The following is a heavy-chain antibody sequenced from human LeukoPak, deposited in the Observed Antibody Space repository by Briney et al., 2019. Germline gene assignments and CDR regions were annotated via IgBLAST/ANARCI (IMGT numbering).Heavy chain of an antibody. CDR3: AKDLDENDSSGYYPGY. Sequence: GGSLRLSCAASGFTFSSYAMSWVRQAPGKGLEWVSAISGSGGSTYYADSEKGRFTISRDNSKNTLYLQMNSLRAEDTAVYYCAKDLDENDSSGYYPGYWGQGTLVTVSS. V-gene: IGHV3-23*01. CDR1: GFTFSSYA. J-gene: IGHJ4*02. D-gene: IGHD3-22*01. CDR2: ISGSGGST.